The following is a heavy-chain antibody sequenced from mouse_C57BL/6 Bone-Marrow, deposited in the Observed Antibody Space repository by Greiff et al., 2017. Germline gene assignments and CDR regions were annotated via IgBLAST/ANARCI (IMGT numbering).Heavy chain of an antibody. J-gene: IGHJ1*03. Sequence: LKESGAELVRPGTSVKMSCKASGYTFTNYWIGWAKQRPGHGLEWIGDIYPGGGYTNYNEKFKGKATLTADKSSSTAYMQFSSLTSEDSAIYYCARGSSYWYFDVWGTGTTVTVSS. V-gene: IGHV1-63*01. CDR2: IYPGGGYT. CDR3: ARGSSYWYFDV. CDR1: GYTFTNYW. D-gene: IGHD1-1*01.